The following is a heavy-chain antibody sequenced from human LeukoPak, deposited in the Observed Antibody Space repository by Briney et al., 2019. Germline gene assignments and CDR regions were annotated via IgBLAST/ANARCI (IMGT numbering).Heavy chain of an antibody. CDR1: GGTFSSYA. Sequence: SVKGSCKASGGTFSSYAISWVRQAPGQGLEWMGRIIPIFGIANYAQKFQGRVTITADKSTSTAYMELSSLRSEDTAVYYCARDMNVRGYSYGPFDYWGQGTLVAVSS. CDR3: ARDMNVRGYSYGPFDY. J-gene: IGHJ4*02. CDR2: IIPIFGIA. D-gene: IGHD5-18*01. V-gene: IGHV1-69*04.